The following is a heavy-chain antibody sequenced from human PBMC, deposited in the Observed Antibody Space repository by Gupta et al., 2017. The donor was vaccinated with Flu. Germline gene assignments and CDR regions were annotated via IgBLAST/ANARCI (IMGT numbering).Heavy chain of an antibody. CDR2: MSTTGDTK. Sequence: QVQLVESGGGLVKPGGSLRLSCEASGFTFRDYYMTWIRQAPGKGLEWVADMSTTGDTKNYGEAVKGRFTISRDNAKNSLSLQMNSLRAEDTAMYFCVRGGLYDVGSGSPNFDYWGQGILVSVSS. J-gene: IGHJ4*02. V-gene: IGHV3-11*01. D-gene: IGHD3-3*01. CDR1: GFTFRDYY. CDR3: VRGGLYDVGSGSPNFDY.